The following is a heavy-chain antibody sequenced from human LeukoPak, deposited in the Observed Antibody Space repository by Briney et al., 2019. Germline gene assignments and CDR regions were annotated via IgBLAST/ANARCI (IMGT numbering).Heavy chain of an antibody. D-gene: IGHD3-10*01. CDR1: GGSTSSGNYY. CDR2: IYYSGST. CDR3: ARLSRPLYYYGSGSYFHDAFDI. J-gene: IGHJ3*02. V-gene: IGHV4-39*01. Sequence: SETLSLTCTVSGGSTSSGNYYWGWIRQPPGKGLEWIGSIYYSGSTYYNPSLKSRVTISVDTSKNQFSLKLSSVTAADTAVYYCARLSRPLYYYGSGSYFHDAFDIWGQGTMVTVSS.